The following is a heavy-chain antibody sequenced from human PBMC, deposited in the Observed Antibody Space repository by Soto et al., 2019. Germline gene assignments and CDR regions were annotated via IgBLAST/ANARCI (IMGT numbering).Heavy chain of an antibody. Sequence: XESLNISWRGCGCTFTRNWIGWVRQMPGKGLEWMGIIFPIDSDTRYSPSSQGQVTISADNSISTAYLQWSSLKASDTAIYYCATPGGRDFNAFDVWGQGTMVTVS. CDR1: GCTFTRNW. CDR2: IFPIDSDT. CDR3: ATPGGRDFNAFDV. D-gene: IGHD2-21*02. J-gene: IGHJ3*01. V-gene: IGHV5-51*01.